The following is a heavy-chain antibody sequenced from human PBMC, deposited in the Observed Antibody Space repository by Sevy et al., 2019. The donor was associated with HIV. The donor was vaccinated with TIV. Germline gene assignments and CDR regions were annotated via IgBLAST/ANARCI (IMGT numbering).Heavy chain of an antibody. Sequence: GGSLRLSCAASGFTFDDYTMHWVRQAPGKGLEWVSLISWDGGSTYYADSVKGRFTISRDNSKNSLYLQMNSLRTEDTALYYCAKDGRFREFIHNWFDPWGQGTLVTVSS. CDR3: AKDGRFREFIHNWFDP. J-gene: IGHJ5*02. CDR1: GFTFDDYT. V-gene: IGHV3-43*01. D-gene: IGHD3-10*01. CDR2: ISWDGGST.